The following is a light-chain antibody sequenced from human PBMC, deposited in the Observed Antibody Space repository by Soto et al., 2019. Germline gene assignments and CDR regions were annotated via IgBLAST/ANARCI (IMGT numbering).Light chain of an antibody. J-gene: IGKJ1*01. CDR2: DAS. Sequence: EIVLTQSPGTLSLSPGDRATLSCRASQSVSSSYLAWYQQKPGQSPRLLIYDASSRATGIPDRFSGSGSGTDFTLTISRLEHEDFAVDSCQQYDTSPWTFGQGTKVEIK. CDR3: QQYDTSPWT. V-gene: IGKV3-20*01. CDR1: QSVSSSY.